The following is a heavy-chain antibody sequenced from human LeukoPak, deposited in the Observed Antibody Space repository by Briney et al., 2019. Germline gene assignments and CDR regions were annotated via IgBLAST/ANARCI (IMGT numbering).Heavy chain of an antibody. CDR1: GYTFTSYG. CDR3: ARDPPQIVVVPAAPYYYYYYMDV. Sequence: ASVNVSCKASGYTFTSYGISWVRQSPGHGLEWMGWISAYNGNTNYAQKLQGRVTMTTDTSTSTAYIELRSLRSDDTAVYYCARDPPQIVVVPAAPYYYYYYMDVWGKGTTVTVSS. D-gene: IGHD2-2*01. V-gene: IGHV1-18*01. CDR2: ISAYNGNT. J-gene: IGHJ6*03.